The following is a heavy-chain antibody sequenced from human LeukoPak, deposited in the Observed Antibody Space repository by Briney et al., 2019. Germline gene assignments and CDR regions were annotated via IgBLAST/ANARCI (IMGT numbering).Heavy chain of an antibody. CDR3: AIIPGRLRADYYYYYMDV. Sequence: GASVKVSCKASGYTFTGYGISWVRQAPGQGLEWMGWISAYNGNTNYAQKLQGRVTMTTDTSTSTAYMELRSLRSDDTAVYYCAIIPGRLRADYYYYYMDVWGKGTTVTVSS. V-gene: IGHV1-18*01. CDR1: GYTFTGYG. D-gene: IGHD5-12*01. CDR2: ISAYNGNT. J-gene: IGHJ6*03.